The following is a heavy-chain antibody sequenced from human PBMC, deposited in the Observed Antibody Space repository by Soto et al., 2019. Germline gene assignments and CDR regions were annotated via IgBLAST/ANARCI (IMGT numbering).Heavy chain of an antibody. D-gene: IGHD3-9*01. CDR2: IYYSGST. CDR1: DGTIRSHV. CDR3: ESQSIWLLLSDY. Sequence: VADGTIRSHVCSWIRKPPGKGLEWIAYIYYSGSTNYNPSLKSRVTISVDTSKNQFSLTLDSVTAADTVVYFCESQSIWLLLSDYWGHRSLDTVSP. V-gene: IGHV4-59*08. J-gene: IGHJ4*01.